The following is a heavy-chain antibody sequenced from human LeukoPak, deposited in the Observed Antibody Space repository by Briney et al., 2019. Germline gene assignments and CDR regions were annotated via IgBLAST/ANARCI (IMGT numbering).Heavy chain of an antibody. V-gene: IGHV3-21*01. CDR3: ASTTYYYDSSGYTSAWFDP. Sequence: GGSLRLSCAASGFTFSSYSMNWVRQAPGKGLEWVSSISSSSSYIYYAGSVKGRFTISRDNAKNSLYLQMNSLRAEDTAVYYCASTTYYYDSSGYTSAWFDPWGQGTLVTVSS. CDR1: GFTFSSYS. CDR2: ISSSSSYI. D-gene: IGHD3-22*01. J-gene: IGHJ5*02.